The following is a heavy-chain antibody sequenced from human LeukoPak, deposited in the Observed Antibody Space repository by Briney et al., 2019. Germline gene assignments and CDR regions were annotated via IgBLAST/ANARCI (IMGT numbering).Heavy chain of an antibody. Sequence: PGGSLRLSCAASGFTFSSYEMNWVRQAPGKGLEWVSDISSSGTTIHYADSVKGRFTISRDNAKNSLYLQMSSLRAEDTAVYYCVRVPDYYDSRTETWAWGQGTLVTVSS. CDR2: ISSSGTTI. J-gene: IGHJ4*02. D-gene: IGHD3-22*01. CDR1: GFTFSSYE. V-gene: IGHV3-48*03. CDR3: VRVPDYYDSRTETWA.